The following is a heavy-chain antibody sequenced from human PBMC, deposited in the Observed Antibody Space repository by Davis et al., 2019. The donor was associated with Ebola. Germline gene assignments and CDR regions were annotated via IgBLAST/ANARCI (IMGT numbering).Heavy chain of an antibody. Sequence: ASVKVSCKASGYTFTSYDINWVRQATGQGLEWMGWMNPNSGNTGYAQKFQGRVTMTRNTSISTAYMELSSLRSEDTAVYYCARDVVVVPAANNYYYHGMDVWGQGTTVTVSS. CDR1: GYTFTSYD. CDR2: MNPNSGNT. CDR3: ARDVVVVPAANNYYYHGMDV. D-gene: IGHD2-2*01. J-gene: IGHJ6*02. V-gene: IGHV1-8*01.